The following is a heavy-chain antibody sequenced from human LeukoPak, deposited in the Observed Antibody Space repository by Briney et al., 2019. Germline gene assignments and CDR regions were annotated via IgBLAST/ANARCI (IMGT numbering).Heavy chain of an antibody. CDR2: MNPNSGNT. CDR3: AREYCSSTSCYPWFDP. Sequence: GASVKVSCKASGYTFTSYDINWVRQATGQGLEWMGWMNPNSGNTGHAQKFQGRVTMTRNTSISTAYMELSSLRSEDTAVYYCAREYCSSTSCYPWFDPWGQGTLVTVSS. CDR1: GYTFTSYD. J-gene: IGHJ5*02. V-gene: IGHV1-8*01. D-gene: IGHD2-2*01.